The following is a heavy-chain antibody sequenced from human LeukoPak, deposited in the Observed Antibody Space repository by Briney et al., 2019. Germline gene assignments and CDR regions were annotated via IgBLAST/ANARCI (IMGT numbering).Heavy chain of an antibody. J-gene: IGHJ4*02. CDR2: INHSGST. CDR3: ARDVGRGAAAGKIDY. Sequence: SETLSLTCAVYAGSFSGYYWTWIRQPPGKGLEWIGEINHSGSTNYNPSLKSRVTMSVDTSKNQFSLKLSSVTAADTAVYYCARDVGRGAAAGKIDYWGQGTLVTVSS. V-gene: IGHV4-34*01. CDR1: AGSFSGYY. D-gene: IGHD6-13*01.